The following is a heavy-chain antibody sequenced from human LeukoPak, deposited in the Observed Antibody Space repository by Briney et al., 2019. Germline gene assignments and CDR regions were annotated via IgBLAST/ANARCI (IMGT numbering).Heavy chain of an antibody. J-gene: IGHJ4*02. V-gene: IGHV4-59*01. CDR3: ARGLSSTGRESDY. Sequence: SETLSLTCSVSGASMRNFYWSWIRQPPGEGLEWIGYIDYTGSTSYNPSLKSRVTISIDTSKNQFSLRLNSVAAADTAVYFCARGLSSTGRESDYWGRGTLVTVST. CDR1: GASMRNFY. CDR2: IDYTGST. D-gene: IGHD6-25*01.